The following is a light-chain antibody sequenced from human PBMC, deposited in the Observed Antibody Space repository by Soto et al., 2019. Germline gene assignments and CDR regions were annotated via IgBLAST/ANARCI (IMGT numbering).Light chain of an antibody. Sequence: QSALTQPASVSGSPGQSITISCTGTSSDVGAFNFVSWYQQHPGKAPKLIIYEVTNRPSGVSNRFSGSKSGNTASLTISGLQAEDEADFYCNSYTTSSTPVFGTGTKV. CDR3: NSYTTSSTPV. V-gene: IGLV2-14*01. CDR1: SSDVGAFNF. CDR2: EVT. J-gene: IGLJ1*01.